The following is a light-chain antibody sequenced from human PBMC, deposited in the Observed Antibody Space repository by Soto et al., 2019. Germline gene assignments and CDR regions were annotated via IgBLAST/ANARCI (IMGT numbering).Light chain of an antibody. Sequence: DIQMTQSPSSLSASVGDRVSITCRASQSISANLNWFQQKPGRAPNLLIYATSTLQSGVPSRFSGTRSVTDFTLTISTLQPEDSATYYCQQSYAIPLTFGGGTKVDIK. J-gene: IGKJ4*01. CDR1: QSISAN. CDR3: QQSYAIPLT. V-gene: IGKV1-39*01. CDR2: ATS.